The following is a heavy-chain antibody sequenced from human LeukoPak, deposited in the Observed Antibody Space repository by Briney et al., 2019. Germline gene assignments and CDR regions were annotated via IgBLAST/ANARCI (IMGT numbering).Heavy chain of an antibody. CDR1: GGSFSGYY. CDR2: INHSGST. D-gene: IGHD3-3*01. V-gene: IGHV4-34*01. J-gene: IGHJ6*03. CDR3: ARGTLYYDFWSGYQGPYYYYMDV. Sequence: PSETLSLTCAVYGGSFSGYYWSWIRQPPGEGLEWIGEINHSGSTNYNPSLKSRVTISVDTSMNQFSLKLSSVTAADTAVYYCARGTLYYDFWSGYQGPYYYYMDVWGKGTTVTVSS.